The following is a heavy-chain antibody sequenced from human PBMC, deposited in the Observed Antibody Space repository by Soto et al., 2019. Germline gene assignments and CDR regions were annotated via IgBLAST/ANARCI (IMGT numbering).Heavy chain of an antibody. J-gene: IGHJ6*02. CDR1: GGSISGYY. Sequence: SETLSLTCTVSGGSISGYYWSCIRQPPGKGLEWIGYICYSGSTNYSPSLKSRATISVGTSKNQFSLKLSSVTAADTAVYYCARAALETAIIVGATLGNYYYYYGMDVWRQGTTVT. V-gene: IGHV4-59*01. CDR2: ICYSGST. CDR3: ARAALETAIIVGATLGNYYYYYGMDV. D-gene: IGHD1-26*01.